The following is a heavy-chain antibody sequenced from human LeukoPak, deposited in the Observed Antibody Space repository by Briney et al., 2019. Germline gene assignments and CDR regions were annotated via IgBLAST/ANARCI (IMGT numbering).Heavy chain of an antibody. D-gene: IGHD6-13*01. CDR2: HSGSGSTT. V-gene: IGHV3-23*01. CDR3: AKAGYSSSWPLDY. Sequence: GGSLRLSCAASGFTFSSDGMSWVRQAPGRGREWVSAHSGSGSTTYYADSVKGRFTISRDNSKNKLFLEMNSLRVEDTAVYYCAKAGYSSSWPLDYWGQGTQVTVSS. CDR1: GFTFSSDG. J-gene: IGHJ4*02.